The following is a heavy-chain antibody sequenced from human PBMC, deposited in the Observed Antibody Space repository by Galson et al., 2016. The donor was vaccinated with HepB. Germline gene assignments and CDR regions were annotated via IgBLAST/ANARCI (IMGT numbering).Heavy chain of an antibody. Sequence: SLRLSCAASGFTFSGYWMSWVRQAPGKGLEFVANIKEDGSAKSYVDSVKGRFTISRDNAKNSLYLQMDSLRAEDSAVYYCAPPKSLPSAATWGQGTLVTVSS. CDR1: GFTFSGYW. D-gene: IGHD5/OR15-5a*01. CDR3: APPKSLPSAAT. CDR2: IKEDGSAK. J-gene: IGHJ5*02. V-gene: IGHV3-7*01.